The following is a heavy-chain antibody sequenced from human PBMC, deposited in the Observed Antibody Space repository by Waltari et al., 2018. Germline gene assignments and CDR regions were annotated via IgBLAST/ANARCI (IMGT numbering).Heavy chain of an antibody. CDR3: APIAAAGYFDY. Sequence: QVQLQESGPGLVKPSETLSLTCAVSGYSISSGYYWGWIRQPPGKGLEWIGSIYHSGSTYYNPSLKSRVTISVDTSKNQFSLKLSSVTAADTAVYYCAPIAAAGYFDYWGQGTLVTVSS. D-gene: IGHD6-13*01. CDR1: GYSISSGYY. V-gene: IGHV4-38-2*01. CDR2: IYHSGST. J-gene: IGHJ4*02.